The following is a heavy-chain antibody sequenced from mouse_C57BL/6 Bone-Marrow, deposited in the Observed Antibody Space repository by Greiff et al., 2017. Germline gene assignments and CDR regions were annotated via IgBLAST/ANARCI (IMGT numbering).Heavy chain of an antibody. Sequence: DVMLVESGEGLVKPGGSLKLSCAASGFTFSSYAMSWVRQTPEKRLEWVAYISSGGDYIYYADTVKGRFTISRDNARNTLYLQMSSLKSEDTAMYYCTSEGLLYYAMDYWGQGTSVTVSP. CDR1: GFTFSSYA. CDR3: TSEGLLYYAMDY. J-gene: IGHJ4*01. V-gene: IGHV5-9-1*02. CDR2: ISSGGDYI. D-gene: IGHD2-10*01.